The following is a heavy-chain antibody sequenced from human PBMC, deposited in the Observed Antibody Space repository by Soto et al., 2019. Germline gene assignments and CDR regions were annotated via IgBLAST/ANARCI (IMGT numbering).Heavy chain of an antibody. CDR2: INAGNGNP. D-gene: IGHD3-10*01. V-gene: IGHV1-3*01. J-gene: IGHJ4*02. Sequence: QVQLVQSGAEVKKPGASVKVSCKASGYTFTTYAMHWVRQAPGQTLEWMGWINAGNGNPKYSQKFQGRVTITRDTSASTAYMELSSLSSEDTAVYYCARVLLGSGTYYNTFDYWGQGTLVTVSS. CDR1: GYTFTTYA. CDR3: ARVLLGSGTYYNTFDY.